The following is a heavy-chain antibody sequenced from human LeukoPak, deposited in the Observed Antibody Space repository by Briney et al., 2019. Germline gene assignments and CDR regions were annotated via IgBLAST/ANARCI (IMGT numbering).Heavy chain of an antibody. CDR2: IYTSGST. V-gene: IGHV4-61*02. CDR1: GGSISSGSYY. CDR3: ASRTYSSSSAWFDP. D-gene: IGHD6-6*01. Sequence: KASETLSLTCTVSGGSISSGSYYWSWIRQPAGKGLEWIGRIYTSGSTNYDPSLKSRVTISVDTSKNQFSLKLSSVTAADTAVYYCASRTYSSSSAWFDPWGQGTLVTVSS. J-gene: IGHJ5*02.